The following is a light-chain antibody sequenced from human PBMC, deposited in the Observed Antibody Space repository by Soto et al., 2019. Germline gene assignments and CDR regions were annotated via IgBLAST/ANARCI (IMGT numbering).Light chain of an antibody. CDR1: SSDVGGYNY. CDR3: SSYTSSGTLV. CDR2: DVS. V-gene: IGLV2-11*01. Sequence: QSVLTQPRSVSGSPGQSVTISCTGTSSDVGGYNYVSWYQQYPGTAPKLMIYDVSLRPSGVPDRFSGSKSGNTASLTISGLQAEDEADYYCSSYTSSGTLVFGTGTKVTVL. J-gene: IGLJ1*01.